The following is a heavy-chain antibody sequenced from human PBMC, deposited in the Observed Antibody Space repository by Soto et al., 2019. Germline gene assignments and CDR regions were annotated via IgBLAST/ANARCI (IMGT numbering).Heavy chain of an antibody. D-gene: IGHD6-13*01. CDR3: ARGVAAAAYWFDP. J-gene: IGHJ5*02. CDR1: GYTFTSYY. CDR2: INPSGGST. V-gene: IGHV1-46*01. Sequence: ASVKVSCKASGYTFTSYYMHWVRQAPGQGLEWMGIINPSGGSTSYAQKFQGRVTMTRGTSTSTVYMELSSLRSEDTAVYYCARGVAAAAYWFDPWGQGTLVTVSP.